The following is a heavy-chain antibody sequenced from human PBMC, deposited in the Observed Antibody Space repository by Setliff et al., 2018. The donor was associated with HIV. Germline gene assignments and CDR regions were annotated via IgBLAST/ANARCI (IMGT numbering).Heavy chain of an antibody. V-gene: IGHV3-48*03. J-gene: IGHJ4*02. CDR3: APLGGSRFYFDY. CDR1: GFTFSTYE. Sequence: GGSLRLSCAASGFTFSTYEMSWVRQAPGKGPEWVSYISSSGSTIYYADSVKGRFTISRDNAKNSLYLQMNSLRAEDTAVYYCAPLGGSRFYFDYWGQGTLVTVSS. CDR2: ISSSGSTI. D-gene: IGHD3-3*01.